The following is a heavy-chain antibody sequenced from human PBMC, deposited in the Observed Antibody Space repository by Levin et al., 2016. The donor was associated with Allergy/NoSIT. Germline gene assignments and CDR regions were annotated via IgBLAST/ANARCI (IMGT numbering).Heavy chain of an antibody. V-gene: IGHV1-46*03. CDR1: GYTFTDYY. Sequence: ASVKVSCKASGYTFTDYYIHWVRQAPGQGPEWMGMIFTRGATTNYAQKFKGRVTMTRDTSTNTVYMELAGLTGDDTALYYCARGHFYGPGTFHDADFDHWGQGTLVTVSS. CDR2: IFTRGATT. J-gene: IGHJ4*02. CDR3: ARGHFYGPGTFHDADFDH. D-gene: IGHD3-10*01.